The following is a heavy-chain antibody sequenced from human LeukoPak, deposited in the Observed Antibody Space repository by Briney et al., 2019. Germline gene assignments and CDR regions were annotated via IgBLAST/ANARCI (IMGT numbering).Heavy chain of an antibody. D-gene: IGHD6-13*01. CDR1: GYTFTSYD. CDR2: MYPNSGNT. Sequence: ASVKVSCKASGYTFTSYDINWVRQAPGQGLEWMGWMYPNSGNTGYAQKFQSRVTITRNTSISTAYMELSSLRSEDTAVYYCAREYSSSWTAYYYYGMDVWGQGTTVTVSS. J-gene: IGHJ6*02. CDR3: AREYSSSWTAYYYYGMDV. V-gene: IGHV1-8*01.